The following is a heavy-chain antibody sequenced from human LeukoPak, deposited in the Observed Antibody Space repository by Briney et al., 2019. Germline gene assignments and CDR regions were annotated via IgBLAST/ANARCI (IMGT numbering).Heavy chain of an antibody. CDR1: GGSISSGDYS. D-gene: IGHD3-9*01. Sequence: SQTLSLTCTVSGGSISSGDYSWSWIRQPPGKGLEWIGYIYYSGSTYYNPSLKSRVTISVDTSKNQFSLKLSSVTAADTAVYYCARVGRYFDWFYDYWGQGTLVTVSS. CDR3: ARVGRYFDWFYDY. J-gene: IGHJ4*02. V-gene: IGHV4-30-4*01. CDR2: IYYSGST.